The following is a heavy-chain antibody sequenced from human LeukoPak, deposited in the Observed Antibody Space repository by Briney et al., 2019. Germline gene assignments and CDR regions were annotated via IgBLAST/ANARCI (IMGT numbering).Heavy chain of an antibody. CDR3: ARADSTTTGFFDY. J-gene: IGHJ4*02. CDR2: IIPIFGTA. Sequence: ASVTVSCKASGGTFSSYAISWVRQAPGHGLEWMGGIIPIFGTANYAQKFQGRVTITADESTSTAYMELSSLRSEDTAVYYCARADSTTTGFFDYWGQGTLVTVSS. D-gene: IGHD4-17*01. V-gene: IGHV1-69*13. CDR1: GGTFSSYA.